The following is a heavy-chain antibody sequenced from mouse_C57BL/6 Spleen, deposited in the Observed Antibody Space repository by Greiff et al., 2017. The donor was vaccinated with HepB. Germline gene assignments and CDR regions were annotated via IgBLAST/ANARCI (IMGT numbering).Heavy chain of an antibody. CDR2: IDPNSGGT. CDR3: ARRVYGSSSYYYAMDY. Sequence: QVQLKQPGAELVKPGASVKLSCKASGYTFTSYWMHWVKQRPGRGLEWIGRIDPNSGGTKYNEKFKSKATLTVDKPSSTAYMQLSSLTSEDSAVYYCARRVYGSSSYYYAMDYWGQGTSVTVSS. J-gene: IGHJ4*01. D-gene: IGHD1-1*01. V-gene: IGHV1-72*01. CDR1: GYTFTSYW.